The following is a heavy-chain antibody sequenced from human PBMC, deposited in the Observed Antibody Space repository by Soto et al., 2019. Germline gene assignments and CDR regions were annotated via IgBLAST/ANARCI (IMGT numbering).Heavy chain of an antibody. CDR3: ARGGYYYDSSAYYRPFDY. Sequence: QVQLVQSGAEVKKPGASVKVSCKASGYTFTSYDINWVRQATGQGLEWMGWMNPNSGNTGYAQKFQGRVTMTRSTSISTAYMELTSLRSEDTVVYYCARGGYYYDSSAYYRPFDYWGQGTLVTVSS. J-gene: IGHJ4*02. D-gene: IGHD3-22*01. CDR1: GYTFTSYD. CDR2: MNPNSGNT. V-gene: IGHV1-8*01.